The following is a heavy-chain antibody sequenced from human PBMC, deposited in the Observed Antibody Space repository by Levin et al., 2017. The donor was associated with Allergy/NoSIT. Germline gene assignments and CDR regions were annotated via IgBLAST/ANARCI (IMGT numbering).Heavy chain of an antibody. Sequence: GGSLRLSCKASGGTFSSYAISWVRQAPGQGLEWMGGIIPIFGTANYAQKFQGRVTITADESTSTAYMELSSLRSEDTAVYYCARARRYYYDSSGYFYYYYGMDVWGQGTTVTVSS. CDR2: IIPIFGTA. D-gene: IGHD3-22*01. CDR3: ARARRYYYDSSGYFYYYYGMDV. V-gene: IGHV1-69*01. CDR1: GGTFSSYA. J-gene: IGHJ6*02.